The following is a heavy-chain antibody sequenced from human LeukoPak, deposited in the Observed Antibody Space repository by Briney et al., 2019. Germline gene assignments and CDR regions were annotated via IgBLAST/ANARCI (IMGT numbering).Heavy chain of an antibody. CDR2: ISSSSIYI. CDR3: AKAVSWSTYYFDY. D-gene: IGHD6-13*01. J-gene: IGHJ4*02. Sequence: GGSLRLSCADSGFTFSSYSMNWVRQAPGKGLEWVSSISSSSIYIYYADSVKGRFTISRDNAKNSLYLQMNSLRAEDTAVYYCAKAVSWSTYYFDYWGQGTLVTVSS. CDR1: GFTFSSYS. V-gene: IGHV3-21*04.